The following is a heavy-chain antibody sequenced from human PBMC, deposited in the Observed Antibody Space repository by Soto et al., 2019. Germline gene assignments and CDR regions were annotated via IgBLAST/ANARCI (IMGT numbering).Heavy chain of an antibody. V-gene: IGHV1-69*13. CDR2: IIPISGTA. D-gene: IGHD3-22*01. CDR1: GGTFSSYA. Sequence: SVKVSCKASGGTFSSYAISWVRQAPGQGLEWMGGIIPISGTANYAQKFQGRVTITADESTSTAYMELSSLRSEDTAVYYCARAHSSGYWFDYWGQGTLVTVSS. J-gene: IGHJ4*02. CDR3: ARAHSSGYWFDY.